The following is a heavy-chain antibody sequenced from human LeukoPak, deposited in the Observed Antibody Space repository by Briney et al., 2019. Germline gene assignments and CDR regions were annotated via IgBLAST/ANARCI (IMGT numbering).Heavy chain of an antibody. CDR3: ARDPRWLTPDCTSTSCYENYFDP. CDR1: GYSISSGYQ. D-gene: IGHD2-2*01. V-gene: IGHV4-38-2*02. CDR2: INHSGSA. J-gene: IGHJ5*02. Sequence: SETLSLTCGVSGYSISSGYQWAWIRQSPGKGLEWIGSINHSGSAHYNPSLKSRVTISVETSKNQFSLNMYSVTAADTAVYYCARDPRWLTPDCTSTSCYENYFDPWGQGTLVTVSS.